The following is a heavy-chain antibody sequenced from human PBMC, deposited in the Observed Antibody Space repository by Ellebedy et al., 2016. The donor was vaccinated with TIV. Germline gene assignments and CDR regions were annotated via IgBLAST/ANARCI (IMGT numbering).Heavy chain of an antibody. Sequence: SETLSLTXTVSGGPISSYYWSWIRQPPGKGLEWIGYIYYSGSTNYNPSLKSRVTISVDTSKNQFSLKLSSVTAADTAVYYCARDHRGPYSSSWHLYNWFDPWGQGTLVTVSS. J-gene: IGHJ5*02. CDR2: IYYSGST. CDR1: GGPISSYY. CDR3: ARDHRGPYSSSWHLYNWFDP. D-gene: IGHD6-13*01. V-gene: IGHV4-59*01.